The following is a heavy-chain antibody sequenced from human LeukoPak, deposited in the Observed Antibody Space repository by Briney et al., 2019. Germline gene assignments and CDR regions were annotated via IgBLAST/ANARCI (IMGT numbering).Heavy chain of an antibody. CDR3: ARLWRGYDY. Sequence: SETLSLTCAVYGGSFSGYYWSWIRQPPGKGLEWIGEINHSGSTNYNPSLKSRVTISVDTSKNQFSLKLSSVTAADTAVYYCARLWRGYDYWGQGTLVTASS. CDR1: GGSFSGYY. D-gene: IGHD2-21*01. J-gene: IGHJ4*02. CDR2: INHSGST. V-gene: IGHV4-34*01.